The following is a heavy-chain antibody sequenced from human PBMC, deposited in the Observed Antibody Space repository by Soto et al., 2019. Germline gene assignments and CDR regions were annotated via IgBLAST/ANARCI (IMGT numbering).Heavy chain of an antibody. CDR3: ARHGSYYVALDI. CDR1: GGSISSSSYY. J-gene: IGHJ3*02. D-gene: IGHD1-26*01. Sequence: QLQLQESGPGLVKPSETLSLTCTVSGGSISSSSYYWGWILQPPGKALEWIGSIYYSGSTYYNPSLKSRVTISVDTSKNQCSRKLSSVTAADTAVYYCARHGSYYVALDICGQGTMVTVSS. CDR2: IYYSGST. V-gene: IGHV4-39*01.